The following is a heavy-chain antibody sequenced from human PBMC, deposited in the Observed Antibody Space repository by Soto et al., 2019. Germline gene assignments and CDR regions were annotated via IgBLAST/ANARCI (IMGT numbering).Heavy chain of an antibody. Sequence: SETLSLTCTVSGGSISSGGYYWSWIRQHPGKGLEWIGYIYYSGSTYYNPSLKSRVTISVDTSKNQFSLKLSSVTAADTAVYYCVRDYDSSGYFAFDICGQGTMVTVSS. D-gene: IGHD3-22*01. J-gene: IGHJ3*02. CDR3: VRDYDSSGYFAFDI. V-gene: IGHV4-31*03. CDR2: IYYSGST. CDR1: GGSISSGGYY.